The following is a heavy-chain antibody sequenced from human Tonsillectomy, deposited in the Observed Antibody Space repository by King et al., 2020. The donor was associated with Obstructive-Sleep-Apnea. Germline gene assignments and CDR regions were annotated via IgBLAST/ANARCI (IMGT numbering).Heavy chain of an antibody. CDR1: GGSLSSSNW. D-gene: IGHD6-13*01. V-gene: IGHV4-4*02. CDR3: AGDRSSS. J-gene: IGHJ4*02. Sequence: VQLQESGPGLVKPSGTLSLTCAVSGGSLSSSNWWSLVRQPPGKGLEWIVGIFHSGITNYNPSLKSRVTIFLDKSKNQVSLKLSSVTAADTAVYYCAGDRSSSWGQGTLVTVSS. CDR2: IFHSGIT.